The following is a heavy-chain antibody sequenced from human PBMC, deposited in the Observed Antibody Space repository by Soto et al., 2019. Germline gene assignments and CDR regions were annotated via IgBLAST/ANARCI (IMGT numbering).Heavy chain of an antibody. V-gene: IGHV4-30-2*01. D-gene: IGHD3-22*01. CDR2: IYHSGST. CDR3: AGSGYYHNSGMDV. Sequence: SETLSLTCAVSGGSISSGGYSWSWIRQPPGKGLEWIGYIYHSGSTYYNPSLKSRVTISVDRSKNQFSLKLSSVTAADTAVYYGAGSGYYHNSGMDVWGQGTSVTVSS. CDR1: GGSISSGGYS. J-gene: IGHJ6*02.